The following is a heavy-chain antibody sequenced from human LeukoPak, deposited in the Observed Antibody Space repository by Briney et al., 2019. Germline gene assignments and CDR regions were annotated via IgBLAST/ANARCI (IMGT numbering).Heavy chain of an antibody. D-gene: IGHD2-2*01. CDR1: GFTFSSYG. CDR3: VRTSGGVVVPAAIDY. V-gene: IGHV3-30*02. CDR2: IRYDGSNK. J-gene: IGHJ4*02. Sequence: GGSLRLSCAASGFTFSSYGMHWVRQAPGKGLEWVAFIRYDGSNKYYADSVKGRFTISRDNSKNTLYLQMNSLRAEDTAVYYCVRTSGGVVVPAAIDYWGQGTLDTVSS.